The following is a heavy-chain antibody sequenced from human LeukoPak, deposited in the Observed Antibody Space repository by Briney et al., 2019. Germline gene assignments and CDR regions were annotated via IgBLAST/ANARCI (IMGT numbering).Heavy chain of an antibody. CDR1: GYTFTSYG. V-gene: IGHV1-18*01. J-gene: IGHJ5*02. CDR2: ISAYNGNT. Sequence: ASVKVSCKASGYTFTSYGITWVRQAPGQGLEWMGWISAYNGNTNYAQKFQGRVTMTTDTSTSTGHMELRSLRSDDTALYYCARDRGFNWFDPWGRGALVTVSS. CDR3: ARDRGFNWFDP.